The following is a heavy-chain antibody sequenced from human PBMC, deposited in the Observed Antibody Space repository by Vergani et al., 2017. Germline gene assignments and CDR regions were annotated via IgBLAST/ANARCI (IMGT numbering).Heavy chain of an antibody. D-gene: IGHD3-3*01. V-gene: IGHV4-31*03. CDR2: IYYSGST. Sequence: QVQLQESGPGLVKPSQTLSLTCTVSGGSISSGGYYWSWIRQPPGKGLEWIGYIYYSGSTNYNPSLKSRVTMSVDTYKNQFSLNLSSVTAAATAVYYCARDARYYDFWSGYYRGDPFDYWGQGTLVTVSS. CDR3: ARDARYYDFWSGYYRGDPFDY. CDR1: GGSISSGGYY. J-gene: IGHJ4*02.